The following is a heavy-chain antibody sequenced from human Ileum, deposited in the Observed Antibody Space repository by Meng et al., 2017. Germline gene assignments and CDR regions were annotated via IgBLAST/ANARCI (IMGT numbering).Heavy chain of an antibody. CDR2: IYHSGSA. CDR1: GDSIRGIRYY. D-gene: IGHD3-22*01. J-gene: IGHJ6*02. CDR3: ARDQAYHYENNGYFGSDGMDV. Sequence: SETLSLTCTVSGDSIRGIRYYWAWIRQPPGKGLEWIGNIYHSGSASYNPSLKSRVTISVDTSKNQFSLTLSSVTAADTAMYYCARDQAYHYENNGYFGSDGMDVWGQGTTVTVSS. V-gene: IGHV4-39*07.